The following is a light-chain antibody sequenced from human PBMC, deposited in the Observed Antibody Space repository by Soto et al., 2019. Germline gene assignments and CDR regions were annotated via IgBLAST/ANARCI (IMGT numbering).Light chain of an antibody. V-gene: IGKV1-5*03. Sequence: IRMTQSPSTLSASIGDRVTITCRASQGISSSLAWYQQKPGKAPKLLIYKTSTLESGVPSRFSGSGSGTEFTLTINSLQPDDSATYYCQQFTEYPVTFGQGTRLEIK. CDR3: QQFTEYPVT. CDR2: KTS. J-gene: IGKJ5*01. CDR1: QGISSS.